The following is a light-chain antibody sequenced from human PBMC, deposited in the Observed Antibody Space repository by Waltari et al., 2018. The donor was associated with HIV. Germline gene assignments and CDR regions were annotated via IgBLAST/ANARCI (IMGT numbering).Light chain of an antibody. Sequence: QSVLTQPPSASATPGQRVTISCSGSSPNIGSNFVYWYQQLPGGTPKLGIHRDNHRPSGTPDRFSASKSGNSASLAIIGLRSEDEGHYYCAAWDDTLSGRVFGGGTKVTVL. CDR3: AAWDDTLSGRV. J-gene: IGLJ3*02. CDR2: RDN. V-gene: IGLV1-47*01. CDR1: SPNIGSNF.